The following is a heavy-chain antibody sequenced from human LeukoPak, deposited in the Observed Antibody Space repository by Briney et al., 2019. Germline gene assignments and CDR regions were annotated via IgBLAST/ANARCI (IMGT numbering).Heavy chain of an antibody. CDR3: ARDHYDFWSGYYKYNWFDP. CDR1: GYTFTGYY. V-gene: IGHV1-2*02. Sequence: ASVKVSCKASGYTFTGYYMHWVRQAPGQGLEWMEWINPNSGGTNYAQKFQGRVTMTRDTSISTAYMELSRLRSDDTAVYYCARDHYDFWSGYYKYNWFDPWGQGTLVTVSS. D-gene: IGHD3-3*01. J-gene: IGHJ5*02. CDR2: INPNSGGT.